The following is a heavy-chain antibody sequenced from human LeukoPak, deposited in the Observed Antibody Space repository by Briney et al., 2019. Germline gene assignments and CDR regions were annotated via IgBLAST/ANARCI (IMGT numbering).Heavy chain of an antibody. CDR1: GFTFSSYG. CDR2: IRYDGSNR. V-gene: IGHV3-30*02. CDR3: ATEGLLRFLEWLLSLYYYYMDV. Sequence: PGGSLRLSCAASGFTFSSYGMHWVRQAPGKGLEWVAFIRYDGSNRYYADSVKGRFTISRDNSKNTLYLQMNSLRAEDTAVYYCATEGLLRFLEWLLSLYYYYMDVWGKGTTVTVSS. J-gene: IGHJ6*03. D-gene: IGHD3-3*01.